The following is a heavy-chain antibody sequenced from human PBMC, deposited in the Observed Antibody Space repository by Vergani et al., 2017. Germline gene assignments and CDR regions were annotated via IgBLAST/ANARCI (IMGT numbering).Heavy chain of an antibody. CDR3: ARVNTETNGHLYYYYYMDV. CDR2: IDHTGRP. Sequence: QVQLQQWGGGLLKPSETLSLTCVVNGWSFTSYHWTWIRQSPGAGQEWVGDIDHTGRPDYKPSRKSRLTMSVDKSRNQFSLPLNSVTATDTAIYFCARVNTETNGHLYYYYYMDVGGQGTAVTVS. J-gene: IGHJ6*03. V-gene: IGHV4-34*01. D-gene: IGHD2-8*01. CDR1: GWSFTSYH.